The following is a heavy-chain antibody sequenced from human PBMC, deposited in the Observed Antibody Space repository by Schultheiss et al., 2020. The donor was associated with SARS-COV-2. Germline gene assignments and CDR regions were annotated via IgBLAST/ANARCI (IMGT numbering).Heavy chain of an antibody. J-gene: IGHJ5*02. D-gene: IGHD3-10*01. CDR3: ARGSNWFDP. CDR1: GGSISGYY. CDR2: IYSSGST. Sequence: SQTLSLTCTVSGGSISGYYWSWIRQPPGKGLEWIGYIYSSGSTNHNPSLKSRVTISVDTSKNQFSLKLSSVTAADTAVYYCARGSNWFDPWGQGTLVTVSS. V-gene: IGHV4-59*01.